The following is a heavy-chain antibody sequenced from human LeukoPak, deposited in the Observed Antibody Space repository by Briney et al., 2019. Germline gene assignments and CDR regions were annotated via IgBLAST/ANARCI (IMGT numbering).Heavy chain of an antibody. CDR2: IYSGGST. V-gene: IGHV3-53*01. CDR1: GSSVRTGSSY. J-gene: IGHJ5*02. CDR3: ARDHDL. Sequence: HAGGSLRLSCAASGSSVRTGSSYMYWVRQAPGKGLEWVSLIYSGGSTSYADSVKGRFTISSDNSKNTLYLEMSSLRTDDTAIYYCARDHDLWGQGILVTVSS.